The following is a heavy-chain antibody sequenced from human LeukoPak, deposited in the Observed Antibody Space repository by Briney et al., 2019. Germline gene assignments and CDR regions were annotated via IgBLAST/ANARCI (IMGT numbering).Heavy chain of an antibody. Sequence: SVKVSCKASGGTFSSYAISWVRQAPGQGLEWMGGIIPIFGTANYAQKFQGRVTITADKSTSTAYMELSRLRSDDTAVYYCARDRDISSGAYPYNYYMDVWGEGTTVTISS. J-gene: IGHJ6*03. CDR2: IIPIFGTA. D-gene: IGHD2-15*01. CDR1: GGTFSSYA. V-gene: IGHV1-69*06. CDR3: ARDRDISSGAYPYNYYMDV.